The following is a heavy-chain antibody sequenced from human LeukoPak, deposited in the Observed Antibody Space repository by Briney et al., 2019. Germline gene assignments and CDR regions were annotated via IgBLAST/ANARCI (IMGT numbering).Heavy chain of an antibody. V-gene: IGHV1-69*13. CDR1: GGTFSSYA. Sequence: SVKVSCKVSGGTFSSYAISWVRQAPGQGLEWMGGIIPIFGTANYAQKFQGRVTITADESTSTAYMELSSLRSEDTAVYYCARGADLPYYMDVWGKGTTVTVSS. CDR2: IIPIFGTA. CDR3: ARGADLPYYMDV. J-gene: IGHJ6*03.